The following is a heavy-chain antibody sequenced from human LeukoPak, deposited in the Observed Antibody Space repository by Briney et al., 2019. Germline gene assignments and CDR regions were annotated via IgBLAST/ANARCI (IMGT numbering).Heavy chain of an antibody. CDR2: ISGSGGST. CDR1: GFTFSSYA. Sequence: TGGSLRLSCAASGFTFSSYAMSWVRQAPGKGLEWVSAISGSGGSTYYADSVKGRFTISRDNSKNTLYLRMNSLRAEDTAVYYRAKATLQPLRYFDWLYSAPPEFDYWGQGTLVTVSS. V-gene: IGHV3-23*01. CDR3: AKATLQPLRYFDWLYSAPPEFDY. J-gene: IGHJ4*02. D-gene: IGHD3-9*01.